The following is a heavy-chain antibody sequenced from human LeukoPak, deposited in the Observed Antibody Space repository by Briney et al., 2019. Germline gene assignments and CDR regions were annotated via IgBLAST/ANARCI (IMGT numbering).Heavy chain of an antibody. Sequence: PSETLSLTCTVSGGSISGTTSYWGWIRKPPGKGLQWIGSIYYSGNTYYNPSLKSRVTISVDTSKNQFSLTLNSVTAADTAVYYCATLLSAPRDSWGQGTLVTVSS. CDR1: GGSISGTTSY. V-gene: IGHV4-39*01. J-gene: IGHJ4*02. CDR2: IYYSGNT. CDR3: ATLLSAPRDS. D-gene: IGHD3-10*01.